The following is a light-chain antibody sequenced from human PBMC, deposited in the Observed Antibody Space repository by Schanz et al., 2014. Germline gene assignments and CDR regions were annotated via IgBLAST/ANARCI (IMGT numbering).Light chain of an antibody. J-gene: IGKJ4*01. CDR1: QSISTW. Sequence: DIQMTQSPSTLSASVGDRVTITCRASQSISTWLAWYQQRPGNAPKLLIYDASSLESGVPSRFSGSGSGTEFTLTISSLQPDDFATYYCQQYGDYPLTFGGGTRVEIK. V-gene: IGKV1-5*01. CDR3: QQYGDYPLT. CDR2: DAS.